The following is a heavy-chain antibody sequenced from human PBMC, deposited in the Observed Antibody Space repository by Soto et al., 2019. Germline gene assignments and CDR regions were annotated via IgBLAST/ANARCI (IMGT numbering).Heavy chain of an antibody. Sequence: GGSLRLSCAASGLTFSNCWMSWVRQAPGKGLEWVANIKQDGSEKYYVHSLKGRFTISRDNAKNSLYLQINSLRAEDAAVYYCARDRAYNTFDYWGQGPLVTVSS. CDR3: ARDRAYNTFDY. J-gene: IGHJ4*02. CDR2: IKQDGSEK. CDR1: GLTFSNCW. V-gene: IGHV3-7*01. D-gene: IGHD1-1*01.